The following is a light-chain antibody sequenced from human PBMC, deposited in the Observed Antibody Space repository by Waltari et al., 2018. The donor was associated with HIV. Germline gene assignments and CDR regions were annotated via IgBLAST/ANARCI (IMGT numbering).Light chain of an antibody. CDR3: QQYNKWPWT. CDR2: GAS. J-gene: IGKJ1*01. CDR1: QSISNN. Sequence: IVMTQSPATLSVSPGERATLSCRAGQSISNNLAWFQQRPGQAPSLLISGASTRATDVSARFSGSGSGTEFTLTISSLQSEDFAIYYCQQYNKWPWTFGQGTEVEIK. V-gene: IGKV3-15*01.